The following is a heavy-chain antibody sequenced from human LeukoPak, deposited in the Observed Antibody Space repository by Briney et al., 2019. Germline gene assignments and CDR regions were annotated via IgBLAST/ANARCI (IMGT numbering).Heavy chain of an antibody. V-gene: IGHV1-69*04. J-gene: IGHJ6*02. D-gene: IGHD4-23*01. Sequence: SVKVSCKASEGTFSSYAISWVRQAPGQGLEWVGRIIPILGIANYAQKFQGRVTITADKSTSTAYMELSSLRSEDTAVYYCARHVYGNSKYYYYYGMDVWGQGTTVTVSS. CDR1: EGTFSSYA. CDR3: ARHVYGNSKYYYYYGMDV. CDR2: IIPILGIA.